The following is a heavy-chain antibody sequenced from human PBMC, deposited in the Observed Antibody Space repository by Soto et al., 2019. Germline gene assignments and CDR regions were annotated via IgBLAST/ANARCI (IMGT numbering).Heavy chain of an antibody. J-gene: IGHJ6*02. D-gene: IGHD3-22*01. CDR1: GFTFIEHY. V-gene: IGHV3-72*01. CDR3: ARDSPYYYDSSSYGMDV. Sequence: PGGSLRLSCAASGFTFIEHYMDWVLQAPWKGLEWVGRTRNKANSYTTEYAASVKGRFTISRDDSKNSLYLQMNSLKTEDTAVYYCARDSPYYYDSSSYGMDVWGQGTTVTVSS. CDR2: TRNKANSYTT.